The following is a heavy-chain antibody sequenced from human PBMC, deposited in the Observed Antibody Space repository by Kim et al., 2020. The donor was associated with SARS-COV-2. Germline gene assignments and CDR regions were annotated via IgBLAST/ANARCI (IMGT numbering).Heavy chain of an antibody. Sequence: GGSLRLSCAASGFTFSRYSMNWVRQAPGKGLEWVSSISSSSDYISYADSVKGRFTISRDNAKNSLSLQMNSLRAEDTAVYYCAQRPYSYGPFDYWGQGT. CDR2: ISSSSDYI. CDR3: AQRPYSYGPFDY. D-gene: IGHD5-18*01. J-gene: IGHJ4*02. V-gene: IGHV3-21*01. CDR1: GFTFSRYS.